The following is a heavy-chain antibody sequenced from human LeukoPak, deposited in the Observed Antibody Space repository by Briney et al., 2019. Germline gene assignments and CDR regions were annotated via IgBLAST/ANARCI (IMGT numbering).Heavy chain of an antibody. D-gene: IGHD4-17*01. CDR3: ASTVI. CDR1: GFTFSSYL. J-gene: IGHJ4*02. CDR2: IKQDGSEK. Sequence: GGSLRLSCAASGFTFSSYLMSWVRQAPGKGLEWVANIKQDGSEKYYVDSVKGRFTISRDNAKNSLYLQMNSLRAEDTAVYYCASTVIWGQGTLVTVSS. V-gene: IGHV3-7*01.